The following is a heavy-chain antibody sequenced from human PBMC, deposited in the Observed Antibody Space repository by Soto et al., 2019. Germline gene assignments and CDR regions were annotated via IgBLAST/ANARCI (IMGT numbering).Heavy chain of an antibody. CDR2: ISNSGTA. J-gene: IGHJ4*02. CDR3: ASSGAGSGDY. CDR1: GGSMSGYS. D-gene: IGHD3-10*01. V-gene: IGHV4-59*01. Sequence: LSLTCTASGGSMSGYSWSWIRQPPGRGLEWIGHISNSGTANYSPSLKSRLTMSVDTSKSQISLKVTSVTAADTAVYYCASSGAGSGDYWGQGILVTVSS.